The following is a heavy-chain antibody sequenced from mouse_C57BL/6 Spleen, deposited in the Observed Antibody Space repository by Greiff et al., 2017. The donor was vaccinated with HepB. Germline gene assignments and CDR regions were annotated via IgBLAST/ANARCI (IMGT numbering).Heavy chain of an antibody. J-gene: IGHJ2*01. D-gene: IGHD1-1*01. CDR3: ARDPLSGSSHYFDY. CDR1: GFTFSSYA. V-gene: IGHV5-4*01. CDR2: ISDGGSYT. Sequence: EVKVVESGGGLVKPGGSLKLSCAASGFTFSSYAMSWVRQTPEKRLEWVATISDGGSYTYYPDNVKGRFTISRDNAKNNLYLQMSHLKSEDTAMYYCARDPLSGSSHYFDYWGQGTTLTVSS.